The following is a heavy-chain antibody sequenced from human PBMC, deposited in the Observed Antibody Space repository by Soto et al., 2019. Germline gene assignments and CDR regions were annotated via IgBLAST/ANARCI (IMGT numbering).Heavy chain of an antibody. V-gene: IGHV3-23*01. Sequence: GGSLRLSCAASGFTFSSYAMSWVRQAPGKGLEWVSAISGSGGSTYYADSVKGRFTISRDNSKNTLYLQMNSLRAEDTAVYYCGRAKGGLRIMITFGGRNYFDYWGQGTLVTVSS. CDR1: GFTFSSYA. CDR2: ISGSGGST. J-gene: IGHJ4*02. CDR3: GRAKGGLRIMITFGGRNYFDY. D-gene: IGHD3-16*01.